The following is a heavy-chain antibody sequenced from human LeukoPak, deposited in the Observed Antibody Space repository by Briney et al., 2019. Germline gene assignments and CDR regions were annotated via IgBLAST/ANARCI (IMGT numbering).Heavy chain of an antibody. CDR2: ISGSGGST. J-gene: IGHJ4*02. D-gene: IGHD2-8*01. V-gene: IGHV3-23*01. CDR1: GFIFSSYA. CDR3: AKDRSSINDVCHGDFDY. Sequence: PGGSLRLSCAASGFIFSSYAMSWVRQAPGKGLEWVSTISGSGGSTYYADSVKGRFTISRDNSKNTVYLQMNSLRAEDTAVYYCAKDRSSINDVCHGDFDYWGQGTLATVSS.